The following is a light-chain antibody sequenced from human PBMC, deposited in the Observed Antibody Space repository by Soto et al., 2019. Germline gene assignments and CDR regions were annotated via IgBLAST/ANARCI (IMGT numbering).Light chain of an antibody. Sequence: DIQMTQSPATLSASIGDRVTITCRASQSLSTWLAWYQQKPGRAPRLLLYKASSLQSGVPSRFSGSGSGTEFTLTISSLQPDDLATYYCQQYNSVFKTFGQGTKVEIK. J-gene: IGKJ1*01. CDR1: QSLSTW. CDR3: QQYNSVFKT. CDR2: KAS. V-gene: IGKV1-5*03.